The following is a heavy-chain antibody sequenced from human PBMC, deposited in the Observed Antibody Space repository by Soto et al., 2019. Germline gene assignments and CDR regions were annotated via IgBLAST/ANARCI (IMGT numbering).Heavy chain of an antibody. CDR2: IYYSGST. CDR3: ARGGGDAPPYYYDSSGWGGPFDP. V-gene: IGHV4-59*01. J-gene: IGHJ5*02. D-gene: IGHD3-22*01. Sequence: QVQLQESGPGLVKPSETLSLTCTVSGGSISSYYWSWIRQPPGKGLEWIGYIYYSGSTNYNPSLKSRVTISVDTSKNQFSLKLSSVTAADTAVYYCARGGGDAPPYYYDSSGWGGPFDPWGQGTLVTVSS. CDR1: GGSISSYY.